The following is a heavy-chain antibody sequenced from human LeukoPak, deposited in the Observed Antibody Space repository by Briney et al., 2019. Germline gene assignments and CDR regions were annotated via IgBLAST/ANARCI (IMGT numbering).Heavy chain of an antibody. CDR3: AKERTSEGYFDY. D-gene: IGHD1-1*01. CDR1: GFTFSTYA. Sequence: GGSLRLSCAASGFTFSTYAMSWVRQAPGKGLEWVSALSGSGGSTYYAESVKGRFTISKDNSKNTLYQQMNSLRAEDTAVYYCAKERTSEGYFDYWGQGTLVTVSS. J-gene: IGHJ4*02. CDR2: LSGSGGST. V-gene: IGHV3-23*01.